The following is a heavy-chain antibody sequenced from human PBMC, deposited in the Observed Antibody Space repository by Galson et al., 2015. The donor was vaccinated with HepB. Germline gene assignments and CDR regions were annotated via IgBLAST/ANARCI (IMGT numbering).Heavy chain of an antibody. CDR3: ARRDYGGKRNRLPFDI. V-gene: IGHV4-39*01. CDR2: IYYSGST. D-gene: IGHD4-23*01. CDR1: GGSISSSSYY. Sequence: LSLTCTVSGGSISSSSYYWGWIRQPPGTGLEWIGSIYYSGSTYYNPSLKSRVTISVDTSKNQFSLKLSSVTAADTAVYYCARRDYGGKRNRLPFDIWGQGTMVTVSS. J-gene: IGHJ3*02.